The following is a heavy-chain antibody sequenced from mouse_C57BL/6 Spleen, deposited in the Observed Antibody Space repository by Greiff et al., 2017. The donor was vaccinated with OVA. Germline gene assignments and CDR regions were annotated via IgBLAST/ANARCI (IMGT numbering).Heavy chain of an antibody. CDR1: GYTLTSYW. CDR2: IYPSDSET. D-gene: IGHD2-1*01. CDR3: ARRDGNLFAY. V-gene: IGHV1-61*01. J-gene: IGHJ3*01. Sequence: VQLQQPGAELVRPGSSVKLSCKASGYTLTSYWMDWVKQRPGQGLEWIGNIYPSDSETHYNQKFKDKATLTVDKSSSTAYMQLSSLTSEDSAVYYCARRDGNLFAYWGQGTLVTVSA.